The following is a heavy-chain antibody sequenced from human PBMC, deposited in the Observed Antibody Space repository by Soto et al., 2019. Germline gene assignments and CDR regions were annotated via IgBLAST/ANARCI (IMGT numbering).Heavy chain of an antibody. J-gene: IGHJ4*02. CDR2: IIPILGIT. D-gene: IGHD2-21*01. CDR1: GGTFSSYT. Sequence: QVQLVQSGAEVKKPGSSVKVSCKASGGTFSSYTISWVRQAPGQGLEWMGRIIPILGITNYAQKFQGRVTITGDKAKSTAYMELSSLRSEDTAVYYCARPNPQRGSGFLFDYGGKGNLVTVSA. CDR3: ARPNPQRGSGFLFDY. V-gene: IGHV1-69*02.